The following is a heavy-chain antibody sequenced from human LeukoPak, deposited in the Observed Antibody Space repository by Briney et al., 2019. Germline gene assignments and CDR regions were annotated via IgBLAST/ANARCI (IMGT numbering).Heavy chain of an antibody. J-gene: IGHJ4*02. CDR1: GYTFTSYY. Sequence: GASVKVSCKASGYTFTSYYMHWVRQAPGQGLEWMGIINPSGGSTSYAQKFQGRVTMTRDTSTSTVYMELSSLRSEDTAVYYCARGGMVATRGEWYFDYWGQGTLVTVSS. CDR3: ARGGMVATRGEWYFDY. V-gene: IGHV1-46*01. CDR2: INPSGGST. D-gene: IGHD3-16*01.